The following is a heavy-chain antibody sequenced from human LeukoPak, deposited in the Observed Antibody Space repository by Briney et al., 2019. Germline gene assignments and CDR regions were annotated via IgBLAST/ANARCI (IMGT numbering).Heavy chain of an antibody. CDR2: INHSGRT. CDR3: ARGRERRRDGFSYGFQYYYYYMDV. D-gene: IGHD5-18*01. Sequence: SETLSLTCTVSGVSISNYYWTWIRQPPGKGLEWIGEINHSGRTNYNPSLKSRVTISVDTSKNQFSLKLSSVTAADTAVYYCARGRERRRDGFSYGFQYYYYYMDVWGKGTTVTVSS. J-gene: IGHJ6*03. CDR1: GVSISNYY. V-gene: IGHV4-34*01.